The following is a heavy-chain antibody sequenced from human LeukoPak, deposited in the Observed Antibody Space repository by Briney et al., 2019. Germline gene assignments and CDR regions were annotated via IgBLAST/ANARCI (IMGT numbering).Heavy chain of an antibody. Sequence: ASVKVSCKASGYTFINYGISWVRQAPGQGLAWMGWISVYNGDTNYEQKFQGRVTMTTDTSTNTAYMELRRLRSDDTAVYYCARDGASWRASLITFYYDAMDVWGQGTTVTVSS. J-gene: IGHJ6*02. D-gene: IGHD3-10*01. CDR3: ARDGASWRASLITFYYDAMDV. CDR2: ISVYNGDT. CDR1: GYTFINYG. V-gene: IGHV1-18*01.